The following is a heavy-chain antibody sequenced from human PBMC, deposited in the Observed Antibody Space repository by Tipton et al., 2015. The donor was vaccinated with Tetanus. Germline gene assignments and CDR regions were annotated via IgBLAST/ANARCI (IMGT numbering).Heavy chain of an antibody. CDR2: VDPRDSQA. D-gene: IGHD3-3*01. Sequence: QSGAEVGKPGESLKISCQGSGYNFSHYSIGWVRQLPGRGLEWMGIVDPRDSQATYGPSFQGQVTIPADRSINVAYLQWGSLKASDTGLYYCARRRSAVLSGAYHWYFDLWGRGTLVGVSS. CDR3: ARRRSAVLSGAYHWYFDL. V-gene: IGHV5-51*01. J-gene: IGHJ2*01. CDR1: GYNFSHYS.